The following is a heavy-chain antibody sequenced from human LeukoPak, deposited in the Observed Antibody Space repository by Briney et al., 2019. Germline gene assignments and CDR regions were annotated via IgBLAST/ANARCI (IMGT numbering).Heavy chain of an antibody. V-gene: IGHV4-39*07. J-gene: IGHJ4*02. D-gene: IGHD6-13*01. Sequence: SGTLSLTCTVSGGSISRSSYYWGWIRQPPGKGLEWIGSIYYSGSTYYNPSLKSRVTISVDTSKNQFSLKLSSVTAADTAVYYCAKLEGQHLVEYYFDYWGQGTLVTVST. CDR1: GGSISRSSYY. CDR2: IYYSGST. CDR3: AKLEGQHLVEYYFDY.